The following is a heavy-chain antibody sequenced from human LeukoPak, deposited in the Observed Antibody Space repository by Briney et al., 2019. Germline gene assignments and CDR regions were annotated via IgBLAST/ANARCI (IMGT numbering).Heavy chain of an antibody. V-gene: IGHV3-23*01. CDR3: AKGLSATSMGIDY. CDR2: ISGSGGST. Sequence: PGGSLRLSCAASGFTFSTYAMSWVRQAPGKGLAWVSGISGSGGSTDYADSVKGRFTVSRDNSRNTLYLQMHSVRVDDTAVYYCAKGLSATSMGIDYWGQGTLVTVSS. CDR1: GFTFSTYA. D-gene: IGHD4-17*01. J-gene: IGHJ4*02.